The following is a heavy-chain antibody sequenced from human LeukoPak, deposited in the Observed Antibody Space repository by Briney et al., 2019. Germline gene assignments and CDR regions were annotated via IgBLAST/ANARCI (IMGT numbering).Heavy chain of an antibody. Sequence: SETLSLTCDVSGGSIDSTNWWNWVRQPPGKGLEWIGEIHHDGRINYNPSLKSRVTLSVDKSKNQLSLRLNSVTAADTAMYYCARSHDHLWGNYPDYWGQGTLVTVSS. CDR2: IHHDGRI. V-gene: IGHV4/OR15-8*01. CDR3: ARSHDHLWGNYPDY. J-gene: IGHJ4*02. D-gene: IGHD3-16*02. CDR1: GGSIDSTNW.